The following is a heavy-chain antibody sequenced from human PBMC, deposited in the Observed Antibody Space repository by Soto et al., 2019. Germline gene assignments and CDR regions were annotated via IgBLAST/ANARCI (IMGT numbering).Heavy chain of an antibody. D-gene: IGHD2-15*01. V-gene: IGHV1-3*01. CDR2: ISAGNGNT. CDR1: GYTFTSYA. Sequence: ASVKVSCKASGYTFTSYAMHWVRQAPGQRLEWMGWISAGNGNTKYSQKFQGRVTNTRDTSASTAYMELSSLRSEDTAVYYCARDLGGWPDYWGQGTLVTVSS. CDR3: ARDLGGWPDY. J-gene: IGHJ4*02.